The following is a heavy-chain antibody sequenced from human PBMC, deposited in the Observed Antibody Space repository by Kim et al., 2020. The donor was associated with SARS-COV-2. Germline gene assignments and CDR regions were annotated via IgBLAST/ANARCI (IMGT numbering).Heavy chain of an antibody. CDR1: GYTFTSYA. V-gene: IGHV7-4-1*02. D-gene: IGHD2-15*01. CDR3: ARVNIVVVVAARGAFDI. Sequence: ASVKVSCKASGYTFTSYAMNWVRQAPGQGLEWMGWINTNTGNPTYAQGFTGRFVFSLDTSVSTASLQISSLKAEDTAVYYCARVNIVVVVAARGAFDIWGQGTMVTVSS. CDR2: INTNTGNP. J-gene: IGHJ3*02.